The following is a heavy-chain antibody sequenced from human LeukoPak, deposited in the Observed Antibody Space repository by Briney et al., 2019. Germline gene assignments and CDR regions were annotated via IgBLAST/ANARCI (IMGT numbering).Heavy chain of an antibody. Sequence: GASVKVSCKASGYTFTIYAMHWVRQAPGQRPEWMGWINAGNGDTKYSQKFQGRVTITRDTSETTAYLELSSLTSEDTAVYYCARRSYDSGNYVPYLDYWGQGTLVTVPS. J-gene: IGHJ4*02. D-gene: IGHD3-10*01. CDR2: INAGNGDT. V-gene: IGHV1-3*01. CDR1: GYTFTIYA. CDR3: ARRSYDSGNYVPYLDY.